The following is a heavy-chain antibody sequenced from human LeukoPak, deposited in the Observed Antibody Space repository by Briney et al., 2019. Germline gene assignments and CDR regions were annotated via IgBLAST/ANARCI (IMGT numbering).Heavy chain of an antibody. J-gene: IGHJ4*02. CDR2: IKSKTDGGTT. Sequence: GGSLRLSCAASGFTFGAYAMHWVRQSPGKGLEWVGRIKSKTDGGTTDYAAPVKGRFTISRDDSKNTLYLQMNSLKTEDTAVYYCTTDHKDFWGDYCGQGTLVTVSS. CDR3: TTDHKDFWGDY. V-gene: IGHV3-15*01. D-gene: IGHD3-3*01. CDR1: GFTFGAYA.